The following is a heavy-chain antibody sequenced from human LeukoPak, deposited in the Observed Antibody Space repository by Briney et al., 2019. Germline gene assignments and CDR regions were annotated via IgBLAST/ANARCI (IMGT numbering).Heavy chain of an antibody. CDR1: GFTFSSYS. D-gene: IGHD3-16*01. J-gene: IGHJ3*02. CDR2: IISSSSTI. Sequence: GRSLRLSCAASGFTFSSYSMNWVRQAPGKGLEWVSYIISSSSTIYYADSVKGRFTISRDNAKNSLYLQMNSLRAEDTAVYYCARDRAVGVMIAFDIWGQGTTVTVSS. V-gene: IGHV3-48*04. CDR3: ARDRAVGVMIAFDI.